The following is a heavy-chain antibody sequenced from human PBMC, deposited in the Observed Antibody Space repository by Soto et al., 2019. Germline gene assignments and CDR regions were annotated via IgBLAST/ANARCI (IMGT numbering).Heavy chain of an antibody. Sequence: QVQLVQSGAEVRKPGASVTVSCRSSGDSFNDYYIHWVRQAPGQGFEWMGWINPTGGVTKYAQKCQGWVSMTRETSIRTVYMQLSRLRSDDTAVYYCARENGGATATLDYYYFYMDVWGTGTTVTVSS. D-gene: IGHD5-12*01. V-gene: IGHV1-2*04. CDR3: ARENGGATATLDYYYFYMDV. CDR2: INPTGGVT. CDR1: GDSFNDYY. J-gene: IGHJ6*03.